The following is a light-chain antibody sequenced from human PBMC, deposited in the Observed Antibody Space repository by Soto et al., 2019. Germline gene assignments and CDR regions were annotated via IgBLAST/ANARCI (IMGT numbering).Light chain of an antibody. V-gene: IGKV3-20*01. Sequence: EIVLTQSPGTLSLSPGERATLSCRSSQSVSSTYLAWYQQKPGQAPRLLIYDTSSRATGIPDRFSGSGSGTDFTLTISRLEPEDFAVYYCHQFGRSRTFGQGTKVEIK. CDR3: HQFGRSRT. J-gene: IGKJ1*01. CDR1: QSVSSTY. CDR2: DTS.